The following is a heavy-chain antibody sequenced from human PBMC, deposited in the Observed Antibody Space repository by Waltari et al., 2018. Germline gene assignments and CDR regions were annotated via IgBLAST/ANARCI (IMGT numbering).Heavy chain of an antibody. Sequence: QVQLQESGPGLVKPSQTLSLTCTVSGGSISSGGYYWSWIRQHPGKGLEWIGYSYYSEGTYLNQTLNSLFTIAVDTSKTQFSLKLSSVSGADTAVYYCARVWNSSGLTFDIWGQGTMVTVSS. CDR3: ARVWNSSGLTFDI. J-gene: IGHJ3*02. CDR2: SYYSEGT. V-gene: IGHV4-31*01. CDR1: GGSISSGGYY. D-gene: IGHD6-19*01.